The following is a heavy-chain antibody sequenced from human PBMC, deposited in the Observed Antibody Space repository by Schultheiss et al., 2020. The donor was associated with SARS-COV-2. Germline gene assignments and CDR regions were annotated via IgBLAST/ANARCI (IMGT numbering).Heavy chain of an antibody. CDR2: IKQDGSEK. V-gene: IGHV3-7*01. CDR1: GFTFSSYW. J-gene: IGHJ4*02. CDR3: ARLSTPMIVVVISYYFDY. D-gene: IGHD3-22*01. Sequence: GESLKISCAASGFTFSSYWMSWVRQAPGKGLEWVANIKQDGSEKYYVDSVKGRFTISRDNAKNSLYLQMNSLRAEDTAVYYCARLSTPMIVVVISYYFDYWGQGTLVTVSS.